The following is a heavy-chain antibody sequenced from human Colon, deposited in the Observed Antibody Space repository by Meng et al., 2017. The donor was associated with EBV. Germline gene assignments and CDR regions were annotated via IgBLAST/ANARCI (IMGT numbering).Heavy chain of an antibody. CDR1: GGSIGSYY. J-gene: IGHJ5*02. CDR2: IYYSGST. Sequence: QLHLQSPVPGLVKPSEALSLPCTGSGGSIGSYYWSWIRQPPGKGLEWIGYIYYSGSTNYNPSLKSRVTISVDTSKNQFSLKLSSVTAADTAVYYCARHFINWFDPWGQGTLVTVSS. V-gene: IGHV4-59*08. CDR3: ARHFINWFDP.